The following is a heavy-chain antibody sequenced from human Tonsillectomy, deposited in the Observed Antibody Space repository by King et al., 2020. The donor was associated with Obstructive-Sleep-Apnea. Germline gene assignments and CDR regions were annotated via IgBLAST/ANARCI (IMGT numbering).Heavy chain of an antibody. Sequence: VQLVESGGGLVQPGGSLRISCEVSGFTLDLYAMHWVRQAPGKGLEWVSGFSLDTNRIDYADSVKGRFTVSRDKAKNSLYLQMNSLRPEDTALYYCGKDLTPGGMDVWGQGTTVTVSS. J-gene: IGHJ6*02. CDR2: FSLDTNRI. D-gene: IGHD4-23*01. CDR1: GFTLDLYA. V-gene: IGHV3-9*01. CDR3: GKDLTPGGMDV.